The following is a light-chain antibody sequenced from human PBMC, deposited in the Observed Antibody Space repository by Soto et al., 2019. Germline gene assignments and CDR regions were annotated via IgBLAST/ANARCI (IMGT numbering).Light chain of an antibody. Sequence: QYVLTRPASVSGSPGQSITISCTGTSSDVGGYNYVSWYQQHPGKAPKLMIYDVRNRPSGVSNRFSGSKSVNTASLTISGLQAEDEADYYCSSYTTVSTYVFGTGTRSPS. CDR1: SSDVGGYNY. J-gene: IGLJ1*01. CDR3: SSYTTVSTYV. CDR2: DVR. V-gene: IGLV2-14*01.